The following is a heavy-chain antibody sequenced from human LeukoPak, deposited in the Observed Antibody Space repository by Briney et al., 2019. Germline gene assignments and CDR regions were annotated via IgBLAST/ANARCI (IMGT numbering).Heavy chain of an antibody. V-gene: IGHV3-64*01. CDR3: ARGATMIVVASHFDY. Sequence: PGGSLRLSCAASGFTFSSYAMHWVRQAPGKGLEYVSAISSNGGSTYYANSVKGRFTISRDNSKNTLYLQMGGLRAEDMAVYYCARGATMIVVASHFDYWGQGTLVTVSS. J-gene: IGHJ4*02. CDR2: ISSNGGST. CDR1: GFTFSSYA. D-gene: IGHD3-22*01.